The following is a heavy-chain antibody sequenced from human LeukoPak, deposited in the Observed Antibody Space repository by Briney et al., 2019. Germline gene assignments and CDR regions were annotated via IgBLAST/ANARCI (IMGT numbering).Heavy chain of an antibody. J-gene: IGHJ4*02. CDR2: IYYSGST. Sequence: SETLSLTRTVSGGSISGYYWGWIRQPPGKGLEWIGSIYYSGSTYYNPSLKSRVTISVDTSKNQFSLKLSSVTAADTAVYYCARRVAYYYGSGTVFDYWGQGTLVTVSS. CDR1: GGSISGYY. CDR3: ARRVAYYYGSGTVFDY. D-gene: IGHD3-10*01. V-gene: IGHV4-39*01.